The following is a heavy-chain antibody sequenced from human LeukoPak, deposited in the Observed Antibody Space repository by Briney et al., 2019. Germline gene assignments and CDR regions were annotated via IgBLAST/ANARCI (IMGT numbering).Heavy chain of an antibody. D-gene: IGHD2-21*02. CDR2: ISAYNGNT. J-gene: IGHJ5*02. Sequence: ASVKVSCKASGYTFTSYGISWVRQAPGQGLEWMGWISAYNGNTNYAQKLQGRVTMTTDTSTSTAYMELRSLRSDDTAVYYCARLLAYCGGDCYPLWFDPWGQGTLVTVSS. CDR3: ARLLAYCGGDCYPLWFDP. V-gene: IGHV1-18*01. CDR1: GYTFTSYG.